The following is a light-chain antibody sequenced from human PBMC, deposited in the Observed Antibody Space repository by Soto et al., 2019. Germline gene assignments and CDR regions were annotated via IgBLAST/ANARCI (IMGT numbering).Light chain of an antibody. CDR2: DAS. CDR3: QQFSSYPLT. CDR1: QTVRNNY. Sequence: EFVLTQSACTLSWSPGERATLSCGASQTVRNNYLAWYQQKPGQAPRLLIYDASSRATGIPDRFSGGGSGTDFTLTISRLETEDFAVYYCQQFSSYPLTFGGGTKVDIK. J-gene: IGKJ4*01. V-gene: IGKV3-20*01.